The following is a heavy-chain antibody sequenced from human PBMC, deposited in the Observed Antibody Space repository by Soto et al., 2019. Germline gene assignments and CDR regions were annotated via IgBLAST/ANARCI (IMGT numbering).Heavy chain of an antibody. CDR3: AHGSGWLFDY. CDR1: GFSLTTSGVG. V-gene: IGHV2-5*02. CDR2: LYWDDDN. Sequence: QITLKETGPTLVKPTQTLTLTRTLSGFSLTTSGVGVGWIRQPPGKALEWLALLYWDDDNQYSPSLRNRLTLTKDTSKYQVVLTMTHMAPVDTATYYCAHGSGWLFDYWGQGTLVTVSS. D-gene: IGHD6-19*01. J-gene: IGHJ4*02.